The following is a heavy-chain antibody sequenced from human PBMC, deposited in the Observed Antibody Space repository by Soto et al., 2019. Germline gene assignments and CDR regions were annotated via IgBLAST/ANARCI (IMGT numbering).Heavy chain of an antibody. CDR1: GYSITAYT. CDR2: INAASGDT. J-gene: IGHJ4*02. D-gene: IGHD3-22*01. Sequence: GASVKVSCKASGYSITAYTIHWVRQAPGQRLEWMGWINAASGDTKYSQRFQGRVTVARDTSASTAYMELSSLRSEDTAIYYCARGPAGFYDSTGYFPYYCDYWGQGTPVTVSS. V-gene: IGHV1-3*01. CDR3: ARGPAGFYDSTGYFPYYCDY.